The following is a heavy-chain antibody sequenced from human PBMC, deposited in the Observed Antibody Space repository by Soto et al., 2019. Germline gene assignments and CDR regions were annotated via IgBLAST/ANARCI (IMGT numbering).Heavy chain of an antibody. CDR1: GGSISSSSYY. CDR2: IYYSGNT. V-gene: IGHV4-39*01. CDR3: AGHENYNCFDP. J-gene: IGHJ5*02. Sequence: SETLSLTCTVSGGSISSSSYYWGRSRQPPGKGMEWIGSIYYSGNTYYNPSLKSRVTISVDTSKNQFSLKLSSVTAADTAVYYCAGHENYNCFDPWGQGTLVTVSS.